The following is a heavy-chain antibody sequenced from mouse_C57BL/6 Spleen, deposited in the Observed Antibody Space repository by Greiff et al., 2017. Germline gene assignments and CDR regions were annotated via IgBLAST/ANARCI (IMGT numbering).Heavy chain of an antibody. Sequence: EVQGVESGGGLVKPGGSLKLSCAASGFTFSDYGMHWVRQAPEKGLEWVAYISSGSSTIYYADTVKGRFTISRDNAKNTLFLQMTCLTSGHTAMYYCARGPFDYWGQGTTLTVSS. CDR1: GFTFSDYG. V-gene: IGHV5-17*01. J-gene: IGHJ2*01. CDR3: ARGPFDY. CDR2: ISSGSSTI.